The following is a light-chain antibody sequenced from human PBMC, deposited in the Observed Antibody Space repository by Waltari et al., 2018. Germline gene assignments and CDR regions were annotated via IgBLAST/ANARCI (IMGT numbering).Light chain of an antibody. Sequence: EIVLTQSPATLSLSPGETATPPCRASQSVGTYLAWYQQKPGHPPRLLIYDASNRATGIPYRFRGSGSGTDFTLTISSLEPEDFALYYCQQRSSWTPHTFGQGARLEIK. CDR2: DAS. CDR1: QSVGTY. V-gene: IGKV3-11*01. J-gene: IGKJ2*01. CDR3: QQRSSWTPHT.